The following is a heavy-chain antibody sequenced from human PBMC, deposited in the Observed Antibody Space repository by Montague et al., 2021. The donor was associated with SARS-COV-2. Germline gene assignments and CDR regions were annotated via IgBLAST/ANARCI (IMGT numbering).Heavy chain of an antibody. Sequence: SETLSLTCSVSGGSINNYFWSWIRQSPGKGLEWVGYMHSTGSTAXNPSLKSRVIISVDTSKTQISLKLSSVSAADTALYYCARAVVGAKTATIESWGQGTLVTVSS. CDR3: ARAVVGAKTATIES. V-gene: IGHV4-59*01. CDR2: MHSTGST. D-gene: IGHD2-15*01. J-gene: IGHJ4*02. CDR1: GGSINNYF.